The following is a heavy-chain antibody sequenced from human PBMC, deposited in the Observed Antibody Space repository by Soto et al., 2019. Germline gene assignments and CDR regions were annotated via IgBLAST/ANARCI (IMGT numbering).Heavy chain of an antibody. Sequence: SETLSLTCLVSGGSISEKYWNWVRQPPGKGLEWIGLIFANGHTDYNPSLKSRVTMSVDASKNQFSLRLTSMTAADTAVYYCVASLAASGLNWLDPWGRGTLVTVSS. CDR1: GGSISEKY. D-gene: IGHD6-13*01. CDR3: VASLAASGLNWLDP. V-gene: IGHV4-4*07. CDR2: IFANGHT. J-gene: IGHJ5*02.